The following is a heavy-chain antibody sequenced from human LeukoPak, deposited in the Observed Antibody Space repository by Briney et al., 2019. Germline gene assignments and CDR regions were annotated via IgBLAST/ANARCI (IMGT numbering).Heavy chain of an antibody. CDR2: MNPNSGNR. CDR3: ARAIPFRYMLGGDYYEKSSHGFDI. D-gene: IGHD2-21*02. CDR1: GYTFTSYD. Sequence: ASVKVSFKASGYTFTSYDVNWVRQAAGQGLEWMGWMNPNSGNRGYAQKLQGRVTMTTDASTNTAYMELNSLYSEDTAVYYCARAIPFRYMLGGDYYEKSSHGFDIWGQGTMVTVSS. J-gene: IGHJ3*02. V-gene: IGHV1-8*01.